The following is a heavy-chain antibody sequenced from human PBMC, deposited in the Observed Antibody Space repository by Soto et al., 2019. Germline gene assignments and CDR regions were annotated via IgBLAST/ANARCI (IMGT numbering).Heavy chain of an antibody. CDR1: GGSISSYY. V-gene: IGHV4-59*01. J-gene: IGHJ5*02. D-gene: IGHD3-10*01. CDR3: ARAFYGSGSYYNHHWFDP. Sequence: SETLSLTCTVSGGSISSYYWSWIRQPPGKGLEWIGYIYYSGSTNYNPSLKSRVTISVDTSKNQFSLKLSSVTAADTAVYYCARAFYGSGSYYNHHWFDPWGQGTLVTVS. CDR2: IYYSGST.